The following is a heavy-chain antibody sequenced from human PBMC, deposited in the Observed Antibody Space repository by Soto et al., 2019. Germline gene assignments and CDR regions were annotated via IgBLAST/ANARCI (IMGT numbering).Heavy chain of an antibody. Sequence: QLQLQESGSGLVKPSQTLSLTCPVSGDSISSGAYSWSWIRQPPGKGLEWIGCIYHGGSTYYSPSLKGRVTMSVDRSKNQFSLNLSSVAAADTAVYYCARGGSYLNWFDPWGQGTLVTVSS. V-gene: IGHV4-30-2*01. CDR2: IYHGGST. CDR1: GDSISSGAYS. CDR3: ARGGSYLNWFDP. D-gene: IGHD3-16*01. J-gene: IGHJ5*02.